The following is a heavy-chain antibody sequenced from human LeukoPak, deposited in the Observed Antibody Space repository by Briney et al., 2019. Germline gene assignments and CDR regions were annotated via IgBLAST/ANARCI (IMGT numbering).Heavy chain of an antibody. CDR3: ARGDVDWNDFDY. V-gene: IGHV1-18*04. D-gene: IGHD1-1*01. CDR1: GYTFTSYG. CDR2: ISAYNGNT. J-gene: IGHJ4*02. Sequence: ASVKVSCKASGYTFTSYGISRVRQAPGQGLEWMGWISAYNGNTNYAQKLQGRVTMTTDTSASTAYMELRSLRSDDTAVYYCARGDVDWNDFDYWGQGTLVTVSS.